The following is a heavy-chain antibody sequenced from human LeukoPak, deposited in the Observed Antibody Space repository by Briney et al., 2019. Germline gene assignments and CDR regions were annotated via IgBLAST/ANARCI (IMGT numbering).Heavy chain of an antibody. D-gene: IGHD6-19*01. CDR3: AILGYSSGWYYFDY. J-gene: IGHJ4*02. CDR2: INHSGST. V-gene: IGHV4-34*01. CDR1: GGSFSGYY. Sequence: SETLSLTCAVYGGSFSGYYWSWIRQPPGKGLEWIGEINHSGSTNYNPSLKSRVTISADTSKNQFSLKLSSVTAADTAVYYCAILGYSSGWYYFDYWGQGTLVTVSS.